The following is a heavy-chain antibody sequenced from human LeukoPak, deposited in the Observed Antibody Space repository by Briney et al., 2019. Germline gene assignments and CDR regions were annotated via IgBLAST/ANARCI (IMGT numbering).Heavy chain of an antibody. J-gene: IGHJ5*02. D-gene: IGHD6-19*01. Sequence: SETLSLTCTVSGGSVSSGSYYWSWIRQPPGKGLEWIGYVCYTGSTNYNPSLKSRVTISVDTSKNQFSLKLTSVTAADTAVYYCARSGVGVAGTDRWGQGTLVTVSS. CDR1: GGSVSSGSYY. CDR3: ARSGVGVAGTDR. CDR2: VCYTGST. V-gene: IGHV4-61*01.